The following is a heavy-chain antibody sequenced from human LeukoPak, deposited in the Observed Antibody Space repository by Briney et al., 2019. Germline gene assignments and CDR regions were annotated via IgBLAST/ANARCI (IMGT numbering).Heavy chain of an antibody. V-gene: IGHV3-7*05. Sequence: GGSLRLSCAASGFTFSSYWMSWVRQAPGKGLEWVANIKQDGSEKYYVDSVKGRFTISRDNAKNSLYLQMNSLRAEDTAVYYCAKSRATVVVPTLDYWGQGTLVTVSS. CDR3: AKSRATVVVPTLDY. CDR2: IKQDGSEK. J-gene: IGHJ4*02. CDR1: GFTFSSYW. D-gene: IGHD3-22*01.